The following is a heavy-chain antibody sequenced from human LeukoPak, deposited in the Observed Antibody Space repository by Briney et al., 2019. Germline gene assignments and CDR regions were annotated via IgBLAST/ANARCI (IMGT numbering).Heavy chain of an antibody. CDR2: ISYDGSNK. V-gene: IGHV3-30*18. Sequence: GRSLRLSCAASGFTFSSYGMHWVRQAPGMGLEWVAVISYDGSNKYYADSVKGRFTISRDNSKNTLYLQMNSLRAEDTAVYYCAKDRIQLWPNWFDPWGQGTLVTVSS. D-gene: IGHD5-18*01. CDR3: AKDRIQLWPNWFDP. J-gene: IGHJ5*02. CDR1: GFTFSSYG.